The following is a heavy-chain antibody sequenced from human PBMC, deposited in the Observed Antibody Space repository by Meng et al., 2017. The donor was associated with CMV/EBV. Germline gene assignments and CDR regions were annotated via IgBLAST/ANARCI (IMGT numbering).Heavy chain of an antibody. V-gene: IGHV3-30*02. CDR3: AKDLYYSFDY. Sequence: VLLVGFGGGVVQPGGSMRLSCAESGITFSSSDMHWVRQPPGKGLEWVSFIAHDGSAKTYTDSVKGRFTISRDDSENTVYLEMNSLRVEDTAVYYCAKDLYYSFDYWGQGTLVTVSS. CDR1: GITFSSSD. D-gene: IGHD2-8*01. J-gene: IGHJ4*02. CDR2: IAHDGSAK.